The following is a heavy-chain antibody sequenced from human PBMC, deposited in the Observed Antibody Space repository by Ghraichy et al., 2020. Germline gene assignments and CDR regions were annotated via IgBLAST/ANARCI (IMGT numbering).Heavy chain of an antibody. CDR3: ARGPRRKFDY. J-gene: IGHJ4*02. V-gene: IGHV4-61*01. CDR1: GGSVSSGSYY. Sequence: SEPQSLTCTVSGGSVSSGSYYWSWIRQPPGKGLEWIGYIYYSGSTNYNPSLKSRVTISVDTSKNQFSLKPSSVTAADTAVYYCARGPRRKFDYWGQGTLVTVSS. CDR2: IYYSGST.